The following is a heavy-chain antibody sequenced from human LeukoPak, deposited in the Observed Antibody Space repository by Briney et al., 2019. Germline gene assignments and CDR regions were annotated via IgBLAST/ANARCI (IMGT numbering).Heavy chain of an antibody. CDR1: GDPISSGGYY. Sequence: SETLSLTCTVSGDPISSGGYYWSWIRQHPGKGLEWIGYIYHTGITYYNPSLKSRLGISIDTSNNQFFLKLSSVTAADTAVYYCARGPSSSKARYFDYWGQGTLVTVSS. CDR3: ARGPSSSKARYFDY. V-gene: IGHV4-31*03. J-gene: IGHJ4*02. CDR2: IYHTGIT. D-gene: IGHD6-13*01.